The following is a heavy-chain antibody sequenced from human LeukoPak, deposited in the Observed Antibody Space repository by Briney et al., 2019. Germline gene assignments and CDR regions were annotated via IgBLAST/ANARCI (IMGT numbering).Heavy chain of an antibody. Sequence: ASVKVSCKASGYTFTSYDINWVRQAAGQGREWMGWMNPTSGNTGYAQKLQGRVTMTRNTSISTAYMELSSLRSEDTAVYYCARVVANWFDPWGQGTLVTVSS. CDR2: MNPTSGNT. V-gene: IGHV1-8*01. CDR1: GYTFTSYD. CDR3: ARVVANWFDP. D-gene: IGHD2-15*01. J-gene: IGHJ5*02.